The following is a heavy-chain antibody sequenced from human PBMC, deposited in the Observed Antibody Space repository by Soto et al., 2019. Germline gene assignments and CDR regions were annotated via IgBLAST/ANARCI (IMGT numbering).Heavy chain of an antibody. V-gene: IGHV3-53*01. CDR3: AKLWGYYFES. Sequence: LRLSCSASGFSVNNNYMTWVRQAPGRRPEWVAVIYTRGTTHYADFATGRFTFSRDNSKNTLYLQMDSLRPEDTAVYYCAKLWGYYFESWGPGTLVTVSS. D-gene: IGHD2-21*01. CDR1: GFSVNNNY. J-gene: IGHJ4*02. CDR2: IYTRGTT.